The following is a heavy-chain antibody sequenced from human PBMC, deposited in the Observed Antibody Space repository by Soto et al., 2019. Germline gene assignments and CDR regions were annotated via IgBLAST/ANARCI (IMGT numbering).Heavy chain of an antibody. D-gene: IGHD6-13*01. J-gene: IGHJ4*02. CDR2: ISYDGSNQ. Sequence: GGSLRLSCAASGFTFSSYAMHWVRQSPGKGLEWVAVISYDGSNQYYADSVKGRFTISRDNSKSTLFVQMNSLRPEDAAVYYCARGIAAIAKSPPDYGGQGTLVTVSS. V-gene: IGHV3-30*03. CDR1: GFTFSSYA. CDR3: ARGIAAIAKSPPDY.